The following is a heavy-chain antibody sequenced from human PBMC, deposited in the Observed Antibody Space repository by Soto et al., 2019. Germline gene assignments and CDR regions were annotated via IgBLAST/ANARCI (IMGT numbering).Heavy chain of an antibody. Sequence: TSATLSLTCTVSGGSVSSGSYYWSWIRQPPGKGLEWIGYIYYIGSTNYNPSLKSRVTISVDTSRNQVSLKLTSVTAADTALYFCARASMPKAHFDYWGQGTLVTVSS. CDR3: ARASMPKAHFDY. J-gene: IGHJ4*02. D-gene: IGHD2-2*01. CDR2: IYYIGST. V-gene: IGHV4-61*01. CDR1: GGSVSSGSYY.